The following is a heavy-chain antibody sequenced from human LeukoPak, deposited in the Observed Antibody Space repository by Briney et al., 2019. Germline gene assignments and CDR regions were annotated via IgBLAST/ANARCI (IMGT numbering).Heavy chain of an antibody. Sequence: GGSLRLSCAASGLTFSRYWMHWVRQAPGKGLVWVARINSDGSRTNYADSVKGRFTISRDNAENTLYMQMNSLRAEDTAVYYCGRGSYYGMDVWGQGTTVTVSS. J-gene: IGHJ6*02. V-gene: IGHV3-74*01. CDR3: GRGSYYGMDV. CDR2: INSDGSRT. CDR1: GLTFSRYW.